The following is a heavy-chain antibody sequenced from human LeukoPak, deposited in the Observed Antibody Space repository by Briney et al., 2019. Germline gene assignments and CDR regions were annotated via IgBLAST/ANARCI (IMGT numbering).Heavy chain of an antibody. CDR1: GFTVISNY. CDR2: IYGGGST. J-gene: IGHJ4*02. D-gene: IGHD5-12*01. V-gene: IGHV3-66*04. Sequence: GGSLRLSCAASGFTVISNYMSWVRQAPGKGLEWVSVIYGGGSTYYADSVKGRFTISRDNSKNTLYLQMNSLKTEDTAVYYCFRHNIGYGDPDYWGQGTLVIVSS. CDR3: FRHNIGYGDPDY.